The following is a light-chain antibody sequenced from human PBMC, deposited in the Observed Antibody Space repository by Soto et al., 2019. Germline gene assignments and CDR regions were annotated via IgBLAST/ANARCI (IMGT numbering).Light chain of an antibody. Sequence: EIVLTQSPATLSLSPGERATLSCRASQSVSSYLAWYQQKPGQAPRLLIYDASNRATGIPARLSGSGSGTDFTLTISSLEPEDFAVYYCQQRSNWPLTFGGGTNVEIK. CDR1: QSVSSY. J-gene: IGKJ4*01. CDR2: DAS. CDR3: QQRSNWPLT. V-gene: IGKV3-11*01.